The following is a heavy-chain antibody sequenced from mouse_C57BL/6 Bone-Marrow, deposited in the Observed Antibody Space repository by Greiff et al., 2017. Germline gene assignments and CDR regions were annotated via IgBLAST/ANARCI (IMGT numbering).Heavy chain of an antibody. Sequence: VQLQQPGAELVKPGASVKLSCKASGYTFTSYWMHWVKQRPGRGLEWIGRIEPNSGGTKYNEKFKSKATLTVDKPSSTAYMQLSSLTSEDSAVYYCARRIRTWFAYWGQGTLVTVSA. V-gene: IGHV1-72*01. J-gene: IGHJ3*01. D-gene: IGHD2-4*01. CDR1: GYTFTSYW. CDR3: ARRIRTWFAY. CDR2: IEPNSGGT.